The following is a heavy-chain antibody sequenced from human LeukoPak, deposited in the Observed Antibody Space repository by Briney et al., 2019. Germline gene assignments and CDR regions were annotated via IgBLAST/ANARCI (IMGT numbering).Heavy chain of an antibody. Sequence: KPSETLSLTCTVSGGSISSYYWSWIRQPAGKGLEWIGRIYTSGSTNYNPSLKSRVTMSVDTSKNQFSLKLSSVTAADTAVYYCARLSAEYQLLFVEENYFDYWGQGTLVTVSS. V-gene: IGHV4-4*07. D-gene: IGHD2-2*01. CDR3: ARLSAEYQLLFVEENYFDY. CDR1: GGSISSYY. J-gene: IGHJ4*02. CDR2: IYTSGST.